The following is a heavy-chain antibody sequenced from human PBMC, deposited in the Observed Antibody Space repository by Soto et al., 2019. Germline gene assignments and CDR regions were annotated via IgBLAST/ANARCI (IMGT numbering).Heavy chain of an antibody. CDR2: ISTSIDAT. Sequence: GGSLRLSCAASGFAFSNYAMHWVRQAPGKGLEWVSSISTSIDATYYADSVKGRFTISRDDSKNTLYLQMNSMRAEDSAVYYCAKDRTVAARNFDYWGQGTQVTVSS. D-gene: IGHD6-6*01. CDR1: GFAFSNYA. V-gene: IGHV3-23*01. CDR3: AKDRTVAARNFDY. J-gene: IGHJ4*02.